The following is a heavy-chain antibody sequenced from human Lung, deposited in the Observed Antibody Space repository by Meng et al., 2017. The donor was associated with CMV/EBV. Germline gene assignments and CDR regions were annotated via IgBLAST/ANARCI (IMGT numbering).Heavy chain of an antibody. D-gene: IGHD6-25*01. CDR1: GFRLSASA. V-gene: IGHV3-30*01. J-gene: IGHJ4*02. CDR2: ILDGGSNE. Sequence: CAASGFRLSASAMPWVRQAPGKELAWVAFILDGGSNEYYADSVKGRFTISRDASKNTFYVRMDSLRPDDTAVYYCARESRGYSNSLDCWGQGTLVTVSS. CDR3: ARESRGYSNSLDC.